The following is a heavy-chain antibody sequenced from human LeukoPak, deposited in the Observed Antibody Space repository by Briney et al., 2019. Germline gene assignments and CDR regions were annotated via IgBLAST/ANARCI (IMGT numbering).Heavy chain of an antibody. CDR2: INYRGNT. Sequence: SETLSLTCTVSGGFISNNDYYWSWIRQSSGKGLEWIGYINYRGNTWYNPSLKSRLFMSVDTSKNQFSLKLSSVTAADTAVYYCARGQGETAIATGNDYWGQGTLVTVSS. V-gene: IGHV4-30-4*01. J-gene: IGHJ4*02. D-gene: IGHD5-18*01. CDR1: GGFISNNDYY. CDR3: ARGQGETAIATGNDY.